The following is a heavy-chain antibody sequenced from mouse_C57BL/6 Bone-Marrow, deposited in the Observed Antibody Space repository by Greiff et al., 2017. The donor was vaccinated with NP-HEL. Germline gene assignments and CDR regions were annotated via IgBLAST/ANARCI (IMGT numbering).Heavy chain of an antibody. CDR1: GYTFTDYE. CDR2: IDPETGGT. D-gene: IGHD3-1*01. V-gene: IGHV1-15*01. J-gene: IGHJ2*01. Sequence: VQLQQSGAELVGPGASVTLSCKASGYTFTDYEMHWVKQTAVHGLEWIGAIDPETGGTAYHQKFKGKAIMTADKSSSTAYMKLRSLSSEDSAVYYCTIELRLDYEGHGTTLTLSS. CDR3: TIELRLDY.